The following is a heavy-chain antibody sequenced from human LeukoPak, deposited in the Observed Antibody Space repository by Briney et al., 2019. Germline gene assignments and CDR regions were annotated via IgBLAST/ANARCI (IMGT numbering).Heavy chain of an antibody. CDR1: GFTFSSYG. D-gene: IGHD6-13*01. CDR3: ARDFNLRYSGTCTPKGFDY. CDR2: IWYDGSNK. J-gene: IGHJ4*02. V-gene: IGHV3-33*01. Sequence: GGSLRLSCAASGFTFSSYGMHWVRQAPGKGLERVAVIWYDGSNKYYADSVKGRFTISRDNSKNTLYLQMNTLRAEDTAVYYCARDFNLRYSGTCTPKGFDYWGQGTLVTVSS.